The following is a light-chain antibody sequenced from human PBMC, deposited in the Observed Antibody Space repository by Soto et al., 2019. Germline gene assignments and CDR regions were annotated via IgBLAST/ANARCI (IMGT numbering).Light chain of an antibody. CDR1: SSDIGGYTY. Sequence: ALTQPRSVSGSPGQSVTISCTGTSSDIGGYTYVSWYQQHPGKAPKVIIYDVSERPSGVPDRFSGSKSGNTASLTISGLQPEDEADYYCCSFAGPQSFEVFGEGTKVT. CDR3: CSFAGPQSFEV. J-gene: IGLJ1*01. V-gene: IGLV2-11*01. CDR2: DVS.